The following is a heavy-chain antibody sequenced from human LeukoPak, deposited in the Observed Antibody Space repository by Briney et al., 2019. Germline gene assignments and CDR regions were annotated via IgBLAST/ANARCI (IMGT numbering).Heavy chain of an antibody. CDR3: ARSSLLHSNAMDV. CDR2: IRYDGSNE. Sequence: GGYLRLSCAASGFTFSSYGMHWVRQAPGKGLEWVAYIRYDGSNEYYADSVKGRITISRDNSKNTLYLQMSSLRDDDTAVYYCARSSLLHSNAMDVWGQGTTVTVSS. CDR1: GFTFSSYG. J-gene: IGHJ6*02. V-gene: IGHV3-30*02. D-gene: IGHD5-18*01.